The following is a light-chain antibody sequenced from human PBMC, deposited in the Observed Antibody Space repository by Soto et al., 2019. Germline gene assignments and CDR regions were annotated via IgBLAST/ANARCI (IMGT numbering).Light chain of an antibody. V-gene: IGKV3-11*01. J-gene: IGKJ1*01. CDR1: QSVSSY. CDR3: QQRSNWPPWT. CDR2: DAS. Sequence: EIVLTQSPATLSLSSGERATLSCRASQSVSSYLAWHQQKPGQAPRLLIYDASNRATGIPARFSGSGSGTDFTLTISSLEPEDFAVYYCQQRSNWPPWTFGQGTKVEIK.